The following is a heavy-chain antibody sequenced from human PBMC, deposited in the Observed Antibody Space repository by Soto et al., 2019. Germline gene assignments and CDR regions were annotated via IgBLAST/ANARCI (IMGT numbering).Heavy chain of an antibody. CDR1: GGTFSSYA. J-gene: IGHJ6*02. CDR2: SIPIFGTA. V-gene: IGHV1-69*06. CDR3: ASEYSSSSGPDYYYGMDV. Sequence: QVQLVQSGAEVKQPGSSVKVSCKASGGTFSSYAISWVRQAPGQGLEWMGGSIPIFGTANYAQKFQGRVKITADKSTSTAYMEMSSLRSEDTAVYYCASEYSSSSGPDYYYGMDVWGQWTTVTVSS. D-gene: IGHD6-6*01.